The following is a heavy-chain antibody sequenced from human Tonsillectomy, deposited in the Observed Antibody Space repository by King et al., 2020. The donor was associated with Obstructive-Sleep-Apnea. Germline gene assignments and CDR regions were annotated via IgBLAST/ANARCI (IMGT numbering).Heavy chain of an antibody. CDR3: VKDDPVLDY. Sequence: VQLVESGGGVVHPGGSLRLSCVASGFSFSEYGMHWVRQAPGKGLEWVAFVRKDDTVKFYGDSVKGRFTISRDIPENTLYLEMNSLRADDSAVYYCVKDDPVLDYWGQGALVTVSS. CDR1: GFSFSEYG. CDR2: VRKDDTVK. V-gene: IGHV3-30*02. J-gene: IGHJ4*02.